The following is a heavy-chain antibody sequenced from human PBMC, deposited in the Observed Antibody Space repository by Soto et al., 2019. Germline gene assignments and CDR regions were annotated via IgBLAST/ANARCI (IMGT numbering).Heavy chain of an antibody. J-gene: IGHJ4*02. CDR3: ARDSPSTVTIDY. Sequence: RWSLRLSCAASVFTFSSYAMHWVRQAPGKGLEWVAVISYDGSNKYYADSVKGRFTISRDNSKNTLYLQMNSLRAEDTAVYYCARDSPSTVTIDYWGQGTLVTVSS. V-gene: IGHV3-30-3*01. CDR1: VFTFSSYA. CDR2: ISYDGSNK. D-gene: IGHD4-17*01.